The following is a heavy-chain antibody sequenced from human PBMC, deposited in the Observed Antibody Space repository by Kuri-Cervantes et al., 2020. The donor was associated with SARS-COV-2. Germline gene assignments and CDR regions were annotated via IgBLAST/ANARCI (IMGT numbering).Heavy chain of an antibody. V-gene: IGHV4-59*11. CDR2: IYYSGST. Sequence: SETLSLTCTVSGGSISSHYWSWIRQPPGKGLEWIGYIYYSGSTNYNPSLKGRVTMSADTSKKQFSLNLRSVTAADTAVYYCARVPHSVAWGRLQLPRYFDSWGQGTLVTVSS. CDR1: GGSISSHY. D-gene: IGHD5-24*01. CDR3: ARVPHSVAWGRLQLPRYFDS. J-gene: IGHJ4*02.